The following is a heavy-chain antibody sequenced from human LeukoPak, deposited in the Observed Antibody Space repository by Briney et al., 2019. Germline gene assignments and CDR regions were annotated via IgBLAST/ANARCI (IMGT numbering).Heavy chain of an antibody. CDR2: ISAYNGNT. J-gene: IGHJ5*02. Sequence: ASVKVSCKASGYTFTSYGISWVRQAPGQGLEWMGWISAYNGNTNYAQKLQGRVTMTRDMSTSTVYMELSSLRSEDTAVYYCGRDLNRSGYTREGRFDPWGQGTLVTVSS. CDR1: GYTFTSYG. V-gene: IGHV1-18*01. D-gene: IGHD3-22*01. CDR3: GRDLNRSGYTREGRFDP.